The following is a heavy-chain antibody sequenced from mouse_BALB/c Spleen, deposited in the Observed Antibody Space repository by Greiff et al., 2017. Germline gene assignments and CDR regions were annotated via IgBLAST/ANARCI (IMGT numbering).Heavy chain of an antibody. D-gene: IGHD2-1*01. CDR1: GFTFSSYA. Sequence: DVMLVESGGGLVKPGGSLKLSCAASGFTFSSYAMSWVRQTPEKRLEWVASISSGGSTYYPDSVKGRFTISRDNARNILYLQMSSLRSEDTAMYYCARDNYGNLYFDYWGQGTTLTVSS. CDR2: ISSGGST. J-gene: IGHJ2*01. CDR3: ARDNYGNLYFDY. V-gene: IGHV5-6-5*01.